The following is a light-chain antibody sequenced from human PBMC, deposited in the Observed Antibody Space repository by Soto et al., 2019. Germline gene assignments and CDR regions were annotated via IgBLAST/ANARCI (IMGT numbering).Light chain of an antibody. V-gene: IGKV3-20*01. CDR3: QHYGSSPWT. CDR2: GAS. CDR1: QSINRSY. Sequence: EIVLTQSPGTLSLSPGERATLSCRASQSINRSYLAWYKQKPGQAPRLLIYGASSRATGIPDRFSGSGSGTDFTLTISRLEPEDFAVFYCQHYGSSPWTFGQGTKVEIK. J-gene: IGKJ1*01.